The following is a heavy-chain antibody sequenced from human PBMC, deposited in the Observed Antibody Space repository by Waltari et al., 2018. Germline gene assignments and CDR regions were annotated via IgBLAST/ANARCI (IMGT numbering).Heavy chain of an antibody. V-gene: IGHV3-9*01. J-gene: IGHJ4*02. CDR1: GFTFEVYA. Sequence: EVQLVASGGGLVQPGRSLRLSCVGSGFTFEVYAMYWVRQRPGKGLEWVYGIGWNSGAIGYADSVRGRFTTYRDNAKKSLYLQMGRLRPEDTALYYCVKGGWGFGAFYEQHWGQGIQVTVSS. CDR2: IGWNSGAI. D-gene: IGHD3-10*01. CDR3: VKGGWGFGAFYEQH.